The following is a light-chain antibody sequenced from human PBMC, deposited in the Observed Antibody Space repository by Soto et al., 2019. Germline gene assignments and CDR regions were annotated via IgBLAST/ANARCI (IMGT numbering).Light chain of an antibody. Sequence: VLTQSPDTLSLSPGERATLSCRASQDVGKFLVWYHQKPGLSPSLVIYDASKRATDIPDRFSGSGSGTAFTLTINRLEPEDVGFYYCQQRNSWLLTFGGGTKVELK. J-gene: IGKJ4*01. CDR2: DAS. CDR3: QQRNSWLLT. V-gene: IGKV3-11*01. CDR1: QDVGKF.